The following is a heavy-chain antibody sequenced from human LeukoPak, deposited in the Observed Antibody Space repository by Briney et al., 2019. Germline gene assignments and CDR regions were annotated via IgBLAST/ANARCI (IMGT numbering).Heavy chain of an antibody. CDR1: GYTFAGYY. D-gene: IGHD2-15*01. CDR3: ARGYCSGGSCPPGAEYFQH. Sequence: ASVKVSCKASGYTFAGYYMHWVRQAPGQGLEWMGWINPNSGSTNYAQKFQGWVTMTRDTSISTAYMELSRLRSDDTAVYYCARGYCSGGSCPPGAEYFQHWGQSTLVTVSS. CDR2: INPNSGST. V-gene: IGHV1-2*04. J-gene: IGHJ1*01.